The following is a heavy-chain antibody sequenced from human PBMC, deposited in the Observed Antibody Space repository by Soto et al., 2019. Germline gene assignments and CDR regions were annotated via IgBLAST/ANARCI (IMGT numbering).Heavy chain of an antibody. Sequence: HITLKESGPTLVRPTQTLTLTCSFSGFSLSTIGVGGGWISQPPGKALEWLALIYWNDEKRYSPSLKSRLTISKDTSTNQVVIILTNMDPVDTATYYCAHRSSFGTYLGGFDFWGQGTLVTVSS. CDR3: AHRSSFGTYLGGFDF. CDR2: IYWNDEK. J-gene: IGHJ4*02. CDR1: GFSLSTIGVG. V-gene: IGHV2-5*01. D-gene: IGHD1-26*01.